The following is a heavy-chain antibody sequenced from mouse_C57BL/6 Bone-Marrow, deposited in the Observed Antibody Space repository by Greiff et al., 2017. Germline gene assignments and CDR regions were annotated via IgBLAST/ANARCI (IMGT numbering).Heavy chain of an antibody. CDR1: GYSITSGYY. CDR3: ALLGRGFAY. J-gene: IGHJ3*01. Sequence: EVKLMESGPGLVKPSQSLSLTCSVTGYSITSGYYWNWIRQFPGNKLEWMGYISYDGSNNYNPSLKNRISITRDTSKNQFFLKLNSVTTEDTATYYCALLGRGFAYWGQGTLVTVSA. CDR2: ISYDGSN. D-gene: IGHD4-1*01. V-gene: IGHV3-6*01.